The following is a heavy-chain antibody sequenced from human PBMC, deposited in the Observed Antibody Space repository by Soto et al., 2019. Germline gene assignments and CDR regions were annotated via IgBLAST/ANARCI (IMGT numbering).Heavy chain of an antibody. V-gene: IGHV3-30-3*01. CDR3: ARDRGGDFCWYFDL. CDR1: GFTFSSYA. Sequence: QVQLVESGGGVVQPGRSLRLSCAASGFTFSSYAMHWVRQAPGKGLEWVAVISYDGSNKYYADSVKGRFTISRDNSKNTLYLQMNSLRAEDTAVYYCARDRGGDFCWYFDLWGRGTLVTVSS. CDR2: ISYDGSNK. J-gene: IGHJ2*01. D-gene: IGHD2-21*02.